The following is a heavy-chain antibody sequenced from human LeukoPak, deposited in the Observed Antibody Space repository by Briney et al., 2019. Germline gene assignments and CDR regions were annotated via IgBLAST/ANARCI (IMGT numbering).Heavy chain of an antibody. CDR3: ARVVGSYLVDY. D-gene: IGHD1-26*01. V-gene: IGHV4-59*01. J-gene: IGHJ4*02. Sequence: PSETLSLTCAVYGGSFSGYYWSWIRQPPGKGLEWIGYIYYSGSTNYNPSLRSRVTISVDTSKNQFSLKLSSVTAADTAVYYCARVVGSYLVDYWGQGTLVTVSS. CDR2: IYYSGST. CDR1: GGSFSGYY.